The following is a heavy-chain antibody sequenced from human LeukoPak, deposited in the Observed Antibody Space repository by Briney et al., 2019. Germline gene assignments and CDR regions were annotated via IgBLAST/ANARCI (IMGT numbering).Heavy chain of an antibody. D-gene: IGHD2-2*02. CDR3: TTEIVVVPAAIPDY. CDR2: ISYDGSNK. V-gene: IGHV3-30-3*01. Sequence: AGGSLRLSCAASGFTFSSYAMHWVRQAPGKGLEWVAVISYDGSNKYYADSVKGRFTISRDNSKNTLYLQMNSLRAEDTAVYYCTTEIVVVPAAIPDYWGQGTLVTVSS. J-gene: IGHJ4*02. CDR1: GFTFSSYA.